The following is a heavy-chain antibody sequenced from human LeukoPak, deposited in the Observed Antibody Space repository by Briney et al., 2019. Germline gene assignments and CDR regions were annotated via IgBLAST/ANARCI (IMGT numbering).Heavy chain of an antibody. CDR3: AKADTPLPLRGPYFDY. V-gene: IGHV3-23*01. J-gene: IGHJ4*02. Sequence: PGGSLRLSCAASGFSFHNFGMSWVRQAPGKGLEWVSTISGSGDTTYYADSVKGRFTISKDNSKNTLCLQLNSLRVEDTAVYFCAKADTPLPLRGPYFDYWGQGTLVTVSS. D-gene: IGHD3-16*01. CDR2: ISGSGDTT. CDR1: GFSFHNFG.